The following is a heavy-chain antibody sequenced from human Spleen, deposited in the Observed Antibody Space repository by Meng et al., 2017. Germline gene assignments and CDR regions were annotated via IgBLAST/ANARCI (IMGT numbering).Heavy chain of an antibody. CDR3: ARDSLWFDP. J-gene: IGHJ5*02. CDR2: IYYTGST. Sequence: QVQLQQWGAGLLKPSETLSLTCAVYGGSFSGYYWTWIRQPPGKGLEWIGYIYYTGSTNFNPSLESRLTMSVDTSKNQFSLTLTSVTAEDTAVYYCARDSLWFDPWGQGTLVTVSS. V-gene: IGHV4-34*11. CDR1: GGSFSGYY.